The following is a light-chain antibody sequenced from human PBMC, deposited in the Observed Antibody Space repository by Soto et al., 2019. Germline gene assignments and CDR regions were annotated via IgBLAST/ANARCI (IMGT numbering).Light chain of an antibody. CDR1: QSLLYSDGSTF. V-gene: IGKV2-30*01. CDR3: MQGTHWPPT. Sequence: DVVMTQSPLSLPVTLGQPASISCRSSQSLLYSDGSTFLNWFHQRPGQSPRRLIYKVSNRDSGVPDRCSGSGSGTEFTLRISRVQAEDVGVYYCMQGTHWPPTFGQGTKVEIK. CDR2: KVS. J-gene: IGKJ1*01.